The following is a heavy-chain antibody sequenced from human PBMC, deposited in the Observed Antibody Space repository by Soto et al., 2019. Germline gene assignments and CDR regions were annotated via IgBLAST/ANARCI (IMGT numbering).Heavy chain of an antibody. D-gene: IGHD3-16*01. Sequence: SLTCSVSGGSINSVNYYWSWIRQHPGKGLEWIGYIYYSGSTHYNPSLKSRVTISVDTSENQFSLKLSSVTAADTAVYYCAREGGDGVDYWGQGTLVTVSS. CDR1: GGSINSVNYY. CDR2: IYYSGST. J-gene: IGHJ4*02. V-gene: IGHV4-31*03. CDR3: AREGGDGVDY.